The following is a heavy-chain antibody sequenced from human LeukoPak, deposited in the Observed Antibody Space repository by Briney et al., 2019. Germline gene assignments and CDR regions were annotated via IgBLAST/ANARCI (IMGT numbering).Heavy chain of an antibody. CDR2: ISSSGSSI. V-gene: IGHV3-48*03. Sequence: GGSLRLSCAVSGFTFTTYAMSWVRQTPGKGLEWVSYISSSGSSIYYADSVKGRFTISRDNAKNSLCLQMNSLRAEDTAVYYCARQYYYDTSGYDAFDIWGQGTMVTVSS. CDR1: GFTFTTYA. J-gene: IGHJ3*02. CDR3: ARQYYYDTSGYDAFDI. D-gene: IGHD3-22*01.